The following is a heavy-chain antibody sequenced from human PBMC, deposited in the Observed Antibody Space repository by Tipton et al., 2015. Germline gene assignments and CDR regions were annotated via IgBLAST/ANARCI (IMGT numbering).Heavy chain of an antibody. CDR3: ARDLEHGMDV. J-gene: IGHJ6*02. Sequence: LRLSCTVSGGSIDSYYWSWIRQPPGKRLEWIGYIDFRGSTEYNPSVKSRVSISVDRSKNQFSLRLNSVTAADTAVYYCARDLEHGMDVWGQGTTVTVSS. CDR2: IDFRGST. CDR1: GGSIDSYY. D-gene: IGHD5-24*01. V-gene: IGHV4-59*01.